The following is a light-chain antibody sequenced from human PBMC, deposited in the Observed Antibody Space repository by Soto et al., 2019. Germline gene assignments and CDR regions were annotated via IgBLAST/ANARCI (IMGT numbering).Light chain of an antibody. V-gene: IGLV1-47*03. CDR3: AAWDDSLSGHVV. Sequence: QSVLPQPPSASGTPGQRVTIACSGSSSNIGSNYVYWYQQLPGTAPKLLIYRNNQRPSGVPDRFSGSKSGTSASLAISGLWSEDEGDYYCAAWDDSLSGHVVFSGGTKLTVL. J-gene: IGLJ2*01. CDR2: RNN. CDR1: SSNIGSNY.